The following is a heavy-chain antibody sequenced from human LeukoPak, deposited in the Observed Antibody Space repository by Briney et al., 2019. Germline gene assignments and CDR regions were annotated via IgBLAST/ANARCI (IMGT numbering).Heavy chain of an antibody. J-gene: IGHJ4*02. CDR3: ARGQGNVDTAMVNDY. V-gene: IGHV4-59*01. D-gene: IGHD5-18*01. Sequence: SETLSLTCTVSGGSISSYYWSWIRQPPGKGLEWIGYIYYSGSTNYNPSLKSRVTISVDTSKNQFSLKLSSVIAADTAVYYCARGQGNVDTAMVNDYWGQGTLVTVSS. CDR2: IYYSGST. CDR1: GGSISSYY.